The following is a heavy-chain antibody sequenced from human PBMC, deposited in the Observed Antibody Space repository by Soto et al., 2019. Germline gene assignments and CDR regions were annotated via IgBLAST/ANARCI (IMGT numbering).Heavy chain of an antibody. J-gene: IGHJ4*02. CDR2: IDNTGSSA. CDR3: ATLKGYDY. CDR1: GFPFSSHW. D-gene: IGHD5-12*01. Sequence: EVRLVESGGGLVQPGGSLRLSCAASGFPFSSHWLQWVRQVPGRGLVWVSRIDNTGSSAIYADSVRGRFTVSRANAKDTLYLNMNSLSAEDTAVYYCATLKGYDYWGQGTLVTVSS. V-gene: IGHV3-74*01.